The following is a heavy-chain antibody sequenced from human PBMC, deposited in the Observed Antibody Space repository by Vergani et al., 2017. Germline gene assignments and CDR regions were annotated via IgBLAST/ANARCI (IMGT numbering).Heavy chain of an antibody. Sequence: EVQLVQSGAEVKKPGATMKISCKVSGYTFTDHYMHWVKQAPGKGLEWMGLVDPEDGETIYAEKFKGRVTIAADTSTDTAHLELSSLRSEDTAVYYCARDAKIYGSGFNRPYYFDYWGQGTLVTVSS. CDR3: ARDAKIYGSGFNRPYYFDY. D-gene: IGHD3-10*01. CDR1: GYTFTDHY. J-gene: IGHJ4*02. CDR2: VDPEDGET. V-gene: IGHV1-69-2*01.